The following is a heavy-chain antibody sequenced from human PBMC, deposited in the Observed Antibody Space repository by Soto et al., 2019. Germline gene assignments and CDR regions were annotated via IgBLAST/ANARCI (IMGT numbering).Heavy chain of an antibody. D-gene: IGHD3-10*01. J-gene: IGHJ4*02. Sequence: QVQLVQSGAEVKKPGSSVRVSCKASGDTFTFYSINWVRQAPGLGLEWMGRINPILSMSNYAQRLQGRVTLTSHRPTCTAYMELSSLRSEDTAMYYCTSSYRSVYRTFDYWGQGALATVSS. CDR3: TSSYRSVYRTFDY. CDR2: INPILSMS. V-gene: IGHV1-69*02. CDR1: GDTFTFYS.